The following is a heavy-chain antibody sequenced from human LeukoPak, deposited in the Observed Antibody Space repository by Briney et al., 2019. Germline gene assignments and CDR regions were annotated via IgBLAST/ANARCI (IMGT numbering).Heavy chain of an antibody. CDR2: IYIDGGT. V-gene: IGHV3-66*01. Sequence: GGSLRLSCAASGFTVSSKYMSWVRQAPGKGLEWVSVIYIDGGTYYADSVKGRFTISRDNSKNTLLLQMNSLRPEDTAVYYCARGHYSNRLGGQGTLVTVSS. CDR3: ARGHYSNRL. J-gene: IGHJ4*02. D-gene: IGHD2-2*01. CDR1: GFTVSSKY.